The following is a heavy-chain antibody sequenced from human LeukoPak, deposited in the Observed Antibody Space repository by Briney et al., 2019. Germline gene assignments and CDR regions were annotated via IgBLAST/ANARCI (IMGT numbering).Heavy chain of an antibody. D-gene: IGHD5-12*01. CDR3: ARGFQWLRFDPMFDY. CDR1: GLTFRSYV. CDR2: ASHDGGNK. J-gene: IGHJ4*02. Sequence: QPGRSLRLSCAASGLTFRSYVRHWVRQAPGKGLEWVAAASHDGGNKFYADSVKGRFSVSRDNSKNTLSLQMNSLRPEDSAVYYCARGFQWLRFDPMFDYWGQGTLVTVSS. V-gene: IGHV3-30*19.